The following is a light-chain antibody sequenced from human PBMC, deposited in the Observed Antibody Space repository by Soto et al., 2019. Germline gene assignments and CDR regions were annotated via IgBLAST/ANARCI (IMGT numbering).Light chain of an antibody. CDR3: HQYGGSPQT. CDR1: QSVSNY. CDR2: GAS. V-gene: IGKV3-20*01. Sequence: EIVLTQSPGTLSLSPGERATLSCRASQSVSNYLAWYQRKPGQAPRLLIYGASSRATGIPDRFGGSGSGTDFTLTISRLEPEDFAVYYCHQYGGSPQTFGQGTKVEIK. J-gene: IGKJ1*01.